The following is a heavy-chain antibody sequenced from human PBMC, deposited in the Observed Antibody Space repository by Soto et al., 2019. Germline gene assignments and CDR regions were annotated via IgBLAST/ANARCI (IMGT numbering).Heavy chain of an antibody. CDR3: ARFYYGSGSYSYYYYSYGMDV. D-gene: IGHD3-10*01. V-gene: IGHV4-34*01. J-gene: IGHJ6*02. CDR1: GGSFSGSY. CDR2: INHSGST. Sequence: SETLSLTCAVDGGSFSGSYWSWIRQPPGKGLEWIGEINHSGSTNYNPSLKSRGTISGETCKNQFSLKLSSVTAADTAVYYCARFYYGSGSYSYYYYSYGMDVWGQGTKVTVSS.